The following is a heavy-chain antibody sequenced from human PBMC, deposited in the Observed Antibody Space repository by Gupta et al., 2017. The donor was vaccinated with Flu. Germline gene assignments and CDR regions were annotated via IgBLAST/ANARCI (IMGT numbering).Heavy chain of an antibody. Sequence: GYGFRFTSYWIGWVRQMPGKGLEWMGIIYPGDSDTKYSPSFRGQVTISADRSINTAYLQWSSLKASDTAMYYCARRLTLYQFNSGTYLGSSSHDVFDIWGQGTMVTVSS. CDR1: GFRFTSYW. CDR3: ARRLTLYQFNSGTYLGSSSHDVFDI. CDR2: IYPGDSDT. J-gene: IGHJ3*02. V-gene: IGHV5-51*01. D-gene: IGHD3-10*01.